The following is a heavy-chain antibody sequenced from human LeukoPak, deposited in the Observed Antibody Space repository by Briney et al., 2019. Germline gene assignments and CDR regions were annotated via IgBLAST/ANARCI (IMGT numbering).Heavy chain of an antibody. CDR1: GGTFSSYA. D-gene: IGHD6-13*01. V-gene: IGHV1-18*01. CDR3: ARDRSRDGSSWTGWFDP. CDR2: ISAYNGNT. J-gene: IGHJ5*02. Sequence: ASVKVSCKASGGTFSSYAISWVRQAPGQGLEWMGWISAYNGNTNYAQKLQGRVTMTTDTSTSTAYMELRSLRSDDTAVYYCARDRSRDGSSWTGWFDPWGQGTLVTVSS.